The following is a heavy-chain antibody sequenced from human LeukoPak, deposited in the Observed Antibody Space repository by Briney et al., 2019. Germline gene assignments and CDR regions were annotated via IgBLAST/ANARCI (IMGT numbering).Heavy chain of an antibody. CDR3: ARGSHFWSGYRTYYFDY. CDR1: GGSFSGYY. Sequence: SETLSLTCAVYGGSFSGYYWSWIRQPPGKGPEWIGEINHSGSTNYNPSLKSRVTISVDTSKNQFSLKLSSVTAADTAVYYCARGSHFWSGYRTYYFDYWGQGTLVTVSS. V-gene: IGHV4-34*01. J-gene: IGHJ4*02. D-gene: IGHD3-3*02. CDR2: INHSGST.